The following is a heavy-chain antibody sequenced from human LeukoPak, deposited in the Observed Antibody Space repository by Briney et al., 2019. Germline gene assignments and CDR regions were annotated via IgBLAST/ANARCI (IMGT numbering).Heavy chain of an antibody. D-gene: IGHD6-19*01. CDR1: GFTFSSYA. Sequence: SGGSLRLSCAASGFTFSSYAMSWVRQAPGKGLEWVSAISGSGGSTYYADSVKGRFTISRDNFKNTLYLQMNSLRAEDTAVYYCAKDPPSFGIAVAGTFFDYWGQGTLVTVS. V-gene: IGHV3-23*01. J-gene: IGHJ4*02. CDR3: AKDPPSFGIAVAGTFFDY. CDR2: ISGSGGST.